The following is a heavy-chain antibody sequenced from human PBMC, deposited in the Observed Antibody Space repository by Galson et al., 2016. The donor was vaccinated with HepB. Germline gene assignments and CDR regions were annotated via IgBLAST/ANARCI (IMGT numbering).Heavy chain of an antibody. D-gene: IGHD2-15*01. J-gene: IGHJ4*02. CDR1: VGSISGNSW. V-gene: IGHV4-4*02. CDR3: AKFDLGVCSGGTCSL. Sequence: SETLSLTCVVSVGSISGNSWWTWVRQPPGKGLEWIGEIFHSGNTNYNPSLKSRVTISVDKSMNQFSLKLSSVTAADTAVYSCAKFDLGVCSGGTCSLWGRGIRVTVSS. CDR2: IFHSGNT.